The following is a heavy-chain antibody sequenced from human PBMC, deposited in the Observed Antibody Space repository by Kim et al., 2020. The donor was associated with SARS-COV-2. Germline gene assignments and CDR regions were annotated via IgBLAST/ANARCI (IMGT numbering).Heavy chain of an antibody. CDR2: IYHSGST. CDR3: ARDLSFGYYYYYGMDV. D-gene: IGHD5-18*01. J-gene: IGHJ6*01. CDR1: GYSISSGYY. V-gene: IGHV4-38-2*02. Sequence: SETLSLTCTVSGYSISSGYYWGWIRQPPGKGLEWIGSIYHSGSTYYNPSLKSRVTISVDTSKNQFSLKLSSVTAADTAVYYCARDLSFGYYYYYGMDVWG.